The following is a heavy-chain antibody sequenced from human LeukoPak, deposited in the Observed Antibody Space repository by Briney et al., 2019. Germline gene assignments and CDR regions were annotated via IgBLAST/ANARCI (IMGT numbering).Heavy chain of an antibody. CDR3: ARADYGDYPVDY. CDR2: IYTSGST. CDR1: GGSISSGSYY. V-gene: IGHV4-61*02. Sequence: SETLSLTCTVSGGSISSGSYYWSWIRQPAGKGLEWIGRIYTSGSTNYNPSLKSRVTISVDTSKNQFSLKLSSVTAADTAVYYCARADYGDYPVDYWGQGTLVTVSS. J-gene: IGHJ4*02. D-gene: IGHD4-17*01.